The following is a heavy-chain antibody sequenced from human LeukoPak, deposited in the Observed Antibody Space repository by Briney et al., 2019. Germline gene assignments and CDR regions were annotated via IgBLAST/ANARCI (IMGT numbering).Heavy chain of an antibody. J-gene: IGHJ4*02. Sequence: GGSLRLSCAASGFTFSNYAMHWVRQAPGKGLEWVALISYDGSNKCYADSAKGRFTISSDNSKNTLYLQMNSLRGEDTAVYYCARGAPRNYDFWSGPFDYWGQGSLVTVSS. V-gene: IGHV3-30-3*01. D-gene: IGHD3-3*01. CDR3: ARGAPRNYDFWSGPFDY. CDR1: GFTFSNYA. CDR2: ISYDGSNK.